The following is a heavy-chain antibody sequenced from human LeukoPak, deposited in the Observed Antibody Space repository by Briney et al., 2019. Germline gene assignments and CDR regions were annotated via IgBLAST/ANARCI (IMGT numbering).Heavy chain of an antibody. V-gene: IGHV5-51*01. CDR2: IYPGDSDT. CDR3: AKDGDSGYCSSTSCPQSAWFDP. D-gene: IGHD2-2*01. Sequence: GESLKISCKGSGYSFTSYWIGWVRQMPGKGLEWMGIIYPGDSDTRYSPSFQGQVTISADKSISTAYLQWSSLKASDTAMYYCAKDGDSGYCSSTSCPQSAWFDPWGQGTLVTVSS. CDR1: GYSFTSYW. J-gene: IGHJ5*02.